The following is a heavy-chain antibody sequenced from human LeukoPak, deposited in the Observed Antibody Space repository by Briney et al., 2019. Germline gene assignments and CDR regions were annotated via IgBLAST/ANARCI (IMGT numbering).Heavy chain of an antibody. CDR1: GIIITSYW. V-gene: IGHV4-4*02. CDR2: INHSGST. J-gene: IGHJ6*02. D-gene: IGHD3-22*01. CDR3: ANRGDPRSSGYYHATNYYGMDV. Sequence: GSLRLSCAASGIIITSYWMSWVRQTPGKGLEWIGEINHSGSTSYNPSLKSRVTISLDTSKNQFSLKLRSVTAADTAVYYCANRGDPRSSGYYHATNYYGMDVWGQGTTVTVSS.